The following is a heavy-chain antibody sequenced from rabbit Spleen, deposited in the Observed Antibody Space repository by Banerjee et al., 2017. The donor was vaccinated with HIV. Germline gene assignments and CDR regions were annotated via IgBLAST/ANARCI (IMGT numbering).Heavy chain of an antibody. CDR2: IYSGNDIT. CDR1: GFSFSSTYY. J-gene: IGHJ4*01. CDR3: ARDHSSSGYWGFNW. D-gene: IGHD1-1*01. V-gene: IGHV1S40*01. Sequence: QSLEESGGDLVKPGASLTLTCTASGFSFSSTYYMCWVRQPPGKGLEWIACIYSGNDITYYASWAKGRFTISKTSSTTVTLQMTSLTAADTATYFCARDHSSSGYWGFNWWGPGTLVTVS.